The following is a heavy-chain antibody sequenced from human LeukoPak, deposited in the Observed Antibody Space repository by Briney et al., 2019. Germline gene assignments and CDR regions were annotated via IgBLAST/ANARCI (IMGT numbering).Heavy chain of an antibody. CDR1: GGSISSTIYY. Sequence: SETLSLTCTVSGGSISSTIYYWGWIRQPPGKGLEWIGSVFCTGTTYYNPSLKSRVTISIDMSKNQFSLKLSSVTAADTAVYYCARSVAAGTDFDYWGQGTLVTVSS. D-gene: IGHD6-13*01. CDR2: VFCTGTT. V-gene: IGHV4-39*01. CDR3: ARSVAAGTDFDY. J-gene: IGHJ4*02.